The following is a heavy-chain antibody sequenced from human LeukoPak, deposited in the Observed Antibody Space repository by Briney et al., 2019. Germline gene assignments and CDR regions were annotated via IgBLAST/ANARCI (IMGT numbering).Heavy chain of an antibody. CDR1: GFTFSSYS. CDR2: ISSSGSYI. V-gene: IGHV3-21*01. CDR3: ARTMVRGVSAIDY. Sequence: GGSLRLSCVASGFTFSSYSMNWVRPAPGKGLEWVSSISSSGSYIYYADSVKGRFTISRDNTNNSLYLQMNSLRAEDTAVYYCARTMVRGVSAIDYWGQGTLVTVSS. D-gene: IGHD3-10*01. J-gene: IGHJ4*02.